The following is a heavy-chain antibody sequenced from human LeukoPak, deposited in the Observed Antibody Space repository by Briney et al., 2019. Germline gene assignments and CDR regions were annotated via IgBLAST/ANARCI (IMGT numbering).Heavy chain of an antibody. V-gene: IGHV1-8*01. CDR3: ARAKVVAGHYDH. D-gene: IGHD6-19*01. CDR1: GYTFTSYD. Sequence: ASVKVSCKASGYTFTSYDINWVRQATGQGLEWMGWMNPNSGNTGYAQKFQGRVTMTRDTSTSKVYMELSSLRSEDTAVYYRARAKVVAGHYDHWGQGTLVTVSS. J-gene: IGHJ4*02. CDR2: MNPNSGNT.